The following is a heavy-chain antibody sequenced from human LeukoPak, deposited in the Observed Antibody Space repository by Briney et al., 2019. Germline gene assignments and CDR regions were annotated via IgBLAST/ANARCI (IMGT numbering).Heavy chain of an antibody. D-gene: IGHD3-22*01. CDR1: GFTFSNFG. CDR2: IWYDGSNK. V-gene: IGHV3-33*01. Sequence: GRSLRLSCAASGFTFSNFGMHWVRQAPGKGLEWVAVIWYDGSNKYYADSVRDRFTISRDHSKNTLYLQMNSLRADDTAVYYCAREYYYDSGLFDYWGQGTLVTVSS. CDR3: AREYYYDSGLFDY. J-gene: IGHJ4*02.